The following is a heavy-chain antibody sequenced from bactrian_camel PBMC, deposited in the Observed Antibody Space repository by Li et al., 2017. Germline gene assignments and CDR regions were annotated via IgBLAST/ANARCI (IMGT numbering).Heavy chain of an antibody. Sequence: HVQLVESGGGSVQVGGSLNLSCEISGFTWRTYCLGWFRQAPGKKREGVAIIGSSGSTGYADSVKGRFTISRDNTNNTVNLMMSSLKPEATAMYYCAANFGPYCSGPYLARRANFLGQGTQVTVSS. D-gene: IGHD2*01. CDR1: GFTWRTYC. J-gene: IGHJ4*01. CDR2: IGSSGST. V-gene: IGHV3S63*01.